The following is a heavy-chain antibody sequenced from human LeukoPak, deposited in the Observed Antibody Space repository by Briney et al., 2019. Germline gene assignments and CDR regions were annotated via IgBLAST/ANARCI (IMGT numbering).Heavy chain of an antibody. Sequence: GASVKVSCKASVYTFTVYYLHGGRQAPGQGLEWMGWINPNSGGTNYAQKFQGRVTMTRETSISTVHMELSRLRSDDTAVYFCARQGMVEALKFVDLWGQGTLVTVSS. D-gene: IGHD3-16*01. CDR2: INPNSGGT. V-gene: IGHV1-2*02. CDR1: VYTFTVYY. CDR3: ARQGMVEALKFVDL. J-gene: IGHJ5*02.